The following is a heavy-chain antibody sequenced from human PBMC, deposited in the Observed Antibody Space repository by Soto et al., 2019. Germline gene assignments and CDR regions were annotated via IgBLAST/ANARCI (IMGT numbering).Heavy chain of an antibody. J-gene: IGHJ4*02. CDR2: IYWDDDK. V-gene: IGHV2-5*02. CDR3: ARESRRFFDC. Sequence: SGPTLVNPTQTLTLTCTFSGFSLSTTGVGVGWIRQPPGKALEWLAIIYWDDDKRYSPSLKSRLTITKDTSNNQVVLTMTNMDPVDTATYYCARESRRFFDCWGQGTLVTVSS. D-gene: IGHD2-2*01. CDR1: GFSLSTTGVG.